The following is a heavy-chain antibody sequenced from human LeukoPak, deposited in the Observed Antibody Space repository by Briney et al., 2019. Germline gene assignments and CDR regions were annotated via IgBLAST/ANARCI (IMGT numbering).Heavy chain of an antibody. J-gene: IGHJ6*03. CDR3: AGAEDSYYYYMDV. V-gene: IGHV1-69*05. CDR2: IIPIFGTA. CDR1: GGTFSSYA. Sequence: ASVKVSCKASGGTFSSYAISWVRQAPGQGLEWMEGIIPIFGTANYAQKFQGRVTITTDESTSTAYMELSSLRSEDTAVYYCAGAEDSYYYYMDVWGKGTTVTVSS.